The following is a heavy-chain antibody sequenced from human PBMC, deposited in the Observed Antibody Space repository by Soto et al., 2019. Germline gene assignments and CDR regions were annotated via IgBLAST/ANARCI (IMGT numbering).Heavy chain of an antibody. CDR2: IYYSGST. D-gene: IGHD6-19*01. CDR1: GDSINFYY. CDR3: ARGNVAVAGLLDS. Sequence: QVQLQESGPGLVKPSETVSLTCTVSGDSINFYYWTWIRQPPGKGLEWIGYIYYSGSTNYNPSFKIRVPISVDPSNNQFSLNLNSVTAADTAVYYCARGNVAVAGLLDSWGQGTLVTVSS. J-gene: IGHJ4*02. V-gene: IGHV4-59*01.